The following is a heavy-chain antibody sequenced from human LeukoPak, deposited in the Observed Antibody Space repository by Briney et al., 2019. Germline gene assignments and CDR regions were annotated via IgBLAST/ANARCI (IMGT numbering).Heavy chain of an antibody. V-gene: IGHV1-69*04. J-gene: IGHJ4*02. CDR1: GGTFSSYA. D-gene: IGHD3-22*01. CDR2: IIPILGIA. Sequence: GASVKVSCKASGGTFSSYAISWVRQAPGQGLEWMGRIIPILGIANYAQKFQGRVTITADKSTSTAYMELSSLRSEDTAVYYCARVGDYDSSGYVYWGQGTLVTVSS. CDR3: ARVGDYDSSGYVY.